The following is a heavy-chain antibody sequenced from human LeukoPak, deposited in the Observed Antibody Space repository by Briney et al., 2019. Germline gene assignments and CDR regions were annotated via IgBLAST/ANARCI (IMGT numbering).Heavy chain of an antibody. V-gene: IGHV4-34*01. CDR3: ARVPRSYSSSWYRYWYFDL. D-gene: IGHD6-13*01. CDR2: INHSGST. J-gene: IGHJ2*01. Sequence: MPSETLSLTCAVYGGSFSDYYWSWIRQPPGKGLEWIGEINHSGSTNYNPSLKSRVTISVDTSKNQFSLKLSSVTAADTAVYYCARVPRSYSSSWYRYWYFDLWGRGTLVTVSS. CDR1: GGSFSDYY.